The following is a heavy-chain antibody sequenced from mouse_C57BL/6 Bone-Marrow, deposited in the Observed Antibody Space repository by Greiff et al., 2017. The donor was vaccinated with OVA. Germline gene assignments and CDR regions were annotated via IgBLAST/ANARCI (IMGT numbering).Heavy chain of an antibody. Sequence: VQLQQPGAELVKPGASVKVSCKASGYTFTSYWMHWVKQRPGQGLEWIGRIHPSDSDTNYTQKFKGKATLTVDKSSSTAYMQRSSLTSEDSAVYYCAIGDYYGSSYGGWYFDVWGTGTTVTVSS. D-gene: IGHD1-1*01. CDR3: AIGDYYGSSYGGWYFDV. V-gene: IGHV1-74*01. J-gene: IGHJ1*03. CDR2: IHPSDSDT. CDR1: GYTFTSYW.